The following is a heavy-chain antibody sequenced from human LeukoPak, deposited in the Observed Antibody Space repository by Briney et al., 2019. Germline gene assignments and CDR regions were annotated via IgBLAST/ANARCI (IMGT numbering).Heavy chain of an antibody. CDR2: ISGSGGST. J-gene: IGHJ3*02. D-gene: IGHD1-26*01. CDR1: GFTFSSYA. V-gene: IGHV3-23*01. CDR3: AKDTGRIVGATDAFDI. Sequence: GGSLRLSCAASGFTFSSYAMSWVRQAPGKGLEWVSAISGSGGSTYYADSVKGRFTISRDNSKNTLYLQMNSLRAEDTAVYYCAKDTGRIVGATDAFDIWGQGTMVTVSS.